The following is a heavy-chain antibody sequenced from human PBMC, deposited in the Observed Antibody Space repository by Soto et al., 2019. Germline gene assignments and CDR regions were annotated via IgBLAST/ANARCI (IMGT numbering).Heavy chain of an antibody. CDR1: GFTFSSYA. CDR3: ARDSGRYFDLPQVGYFDY. D-gene: IGHD3-9*01. Sequence: GGSLRLSCAASGFTFSSYAMHWVRQAPGKGLEWVAVISYDGSNKYYADSVKGRFTISRDNSKNTLYLQMNSLRAEDTAVYYCARDSGRYFDLPQVGYFDYWGQGTLVTVSS. V-gene: IGHV3-30-3*01. CDR2: ISYDGSNK. J-gene: IGHJ4*02.